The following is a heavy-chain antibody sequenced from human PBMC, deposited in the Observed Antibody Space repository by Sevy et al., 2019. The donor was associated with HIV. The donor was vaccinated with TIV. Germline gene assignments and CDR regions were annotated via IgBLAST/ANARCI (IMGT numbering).Heavy chain of an antibody. CDR2: IDSGGST. CDR3: ARDRYYDASGYYYYYYGMDV. Sequence: GGSLRLSCEASGFTVSGNYMAWVRLAPGKGLEWVSLIDSGGSTYYADSVKGRFTISRDNAKNTLYLQMNPLRVEDTAVYFCARDRYYDASGYYYYYYGMDVWGQWTTVTVSS. J-gene: IGHJ6*02. V-gene: IGHV3-66*01. CDR1: GFTVSGNY. D-gene: IGHD3-22*01.